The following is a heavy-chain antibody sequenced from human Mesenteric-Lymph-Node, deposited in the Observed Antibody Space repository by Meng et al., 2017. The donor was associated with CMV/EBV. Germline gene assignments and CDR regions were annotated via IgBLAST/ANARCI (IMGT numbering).Heavy chain of an antibody. V-gene: IGHV1-69*04. J-gene: IGHJ4*02. CDR1: GGTFSSYA. Sequence: KASGGTFSSYAISWVRQAPGQGLEWMGRIIPILGIANYAQKFQGRVTITADKSTSTAYMELSSLRSEDTAVYYCAREGLGATGLVDYWGQGTLVTVSS. CDR3: AREGLGATGLVDY. D-gene: IGHD1-26*01. CDR2: IIPILGIA.